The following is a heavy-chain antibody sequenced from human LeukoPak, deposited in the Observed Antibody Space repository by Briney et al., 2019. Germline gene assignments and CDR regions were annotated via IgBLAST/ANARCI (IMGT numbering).Heavy chain of an antibody. V-gene: IGHV4-4*07. J-gene: IGHJ4*02. D-gene: IGHD6-19*01. CDR2: IYTDGST. CDR3: ARRDISSGWSFDY. CDR1: GGSINNYH. Sequence: KPSETLSLTCTVSGGSINNYHWSWIRQPAGKGLEWIGQIYTDGSTNYNPPLKSRVTMSIDTTEDRVSLTIRSVTAADTAFYYCARRDISSGWSFDYWGQGTLVTVSS.